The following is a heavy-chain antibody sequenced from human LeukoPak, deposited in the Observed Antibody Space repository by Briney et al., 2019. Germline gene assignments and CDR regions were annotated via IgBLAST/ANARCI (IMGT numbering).Heavy chain of an antibody. CDR3: ARVLWFGEPADY. Sequence: GASVKVSCKASGYTFTSYYMHWVRQAPGQGLEWMGIINPNGGSTSYAQKFQGRVTMTRDTSTSTAYMELSSLRSEDTAVYYWARVLWFGEPADYWGQGTLVTVSS. CDR1: GYTFTSYY. CDR2: INPNGGST. V-gene: IGHV1-46*01. D-gene: IGHD3-10*01. J-gene: IGHJ4*02.